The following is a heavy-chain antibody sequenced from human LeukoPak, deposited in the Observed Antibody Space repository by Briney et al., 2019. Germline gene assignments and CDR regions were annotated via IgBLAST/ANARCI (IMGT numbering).Heavy chain of an antibody. J-gene: IGHJ6*03. CDR1: GFTFSSYG. V-gene: IGHV3-30*03. D-gene: IGHD6-19*01. Sequence: GGSLRLSCAASGFTFSSYGMHWVRQAPGKGLEWVAVISYDGSNKYYADSVKGRFTISRDNSKNTLYLQMNSLRAEDTAVYYCARDGSGWYGQTFYYYYYMDVWGKGTTVTISS. CDR2: ISYDGSNK. CDR3: ARDGSGWYGQTFYYYYYMDV.